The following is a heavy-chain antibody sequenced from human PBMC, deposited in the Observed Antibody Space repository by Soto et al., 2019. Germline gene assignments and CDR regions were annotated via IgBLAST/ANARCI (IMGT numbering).Heavy chain of an antibody. CDR2: IYHTGNT. CDR3: AREPLDGMDV. V-gene: IGHV4-30-4*01. CDR1: GGSVNTGDNY. Sequence: HVQLHQSGPRLVKPSQTLSLECSVIGGSVNTGDNYWSWVRQSPGRGLEWIGSIYHTGNTFYTPALEKRVTMSVDASKNQFSLTLSYVTAADTAVYFGAREPLDGMDVWGQGTHVTVSS. J-gene: IGHJ6*02.